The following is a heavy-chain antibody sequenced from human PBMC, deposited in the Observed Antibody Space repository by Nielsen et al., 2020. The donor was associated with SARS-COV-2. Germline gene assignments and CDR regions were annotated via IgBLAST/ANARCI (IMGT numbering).Heavy chain of an antibody. Sequence: ASVKVSCKASGYTFTSYGISWVRQAPGQGLEWMGWISAYNGNTNYAQKLQGRVTMTTVTSTSTAYMELRSLRSDDTAVYYCARSQVVGSSGCVDCAFDIWGQGTMVTVSS. CDR3: ARSQVVGSSGCVDCAFDI. V-gene: IGHV1-18*01. D-gene: IGHD6-19*01. CDR1: GYTFTSYG. CDR2: ISAYNGNT. J-gene: IGHJ3*02.